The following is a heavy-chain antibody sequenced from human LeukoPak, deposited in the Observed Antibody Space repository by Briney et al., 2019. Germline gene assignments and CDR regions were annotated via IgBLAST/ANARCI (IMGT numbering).Heavy chain of an antibody. D-gene: IGHD2-21*01. CDR1: GYSFTKYA. J-gene: IGHJ4*02. CDR2: ISAYNGNT. V-gene: IGHV1-18*01. Sequence: ASVKVSCKASGYSFTKYAIHWVRQAPGQRLEWMGWISAYNGNTNYAQKLQGRVTMTTDTSTSTAYMELRSLRSEDTAVYYCARDEGAYCGGDCQTYFDYWGQGTLVTVSS. CDR3: ARDEGAYCGGDCQTYFDY.